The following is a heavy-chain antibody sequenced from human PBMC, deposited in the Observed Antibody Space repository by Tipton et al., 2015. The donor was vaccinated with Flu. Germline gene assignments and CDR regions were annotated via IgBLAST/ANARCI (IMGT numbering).Heavy chain of an antibody. Sequence: SLRLSCAASGFTFSSYAMSWVRQAPGKGLEWVSAISGSGGSTYYADSVKGRFTISRDNSKNTLYLQMNSLRAEDTAVYYCAKGPLYDSSGIDAFDIWGQGTMVTVSS. CDR3: AKGPLYDSSGIDAFDI. D-gene: IGHD3-22*01. V-gene: IGHV3-23*01. CDR2: ISGSGGST. CDR1: GFTFSSYA. J-gene: IGHJ3*02.